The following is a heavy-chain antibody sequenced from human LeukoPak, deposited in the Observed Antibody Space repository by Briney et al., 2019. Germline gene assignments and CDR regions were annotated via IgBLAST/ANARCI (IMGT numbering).Heavy chain of an antibody. CDR1: GGTFSSYA. J-gene: IGHJ4*02. D-gene: IGHD4-23*01. V-gene: IGHV1-69*13. CDR3: ARDLYGGNSRPFDY. Sequence: SVKVSCKASGGTFSSYAISWVRQAPGQGLEWMGGIIPIFGTANYAQKFQGRVTITADESTSTAYMELSSLRSEDTAVYYCARDLYGGNSRPFDYWGQGTLVTVSS. CDR2: IIPIFGTA.